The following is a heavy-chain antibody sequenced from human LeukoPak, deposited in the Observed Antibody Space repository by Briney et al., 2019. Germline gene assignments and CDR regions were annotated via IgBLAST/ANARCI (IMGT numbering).Heavy chain of an antibody. CDR2: IYYSGST. CDR1: GGSISSYY. Sequence: PSETLSLTCTVSGGSISSYYWSWIRQPPGKGLEWIGYIYYSGSTNYNPSLKSRVTISVDTSKNQFSLKLSSVTAADTAVYYCARDRSSQYCSSTSCHRGGYYYGMDVWGQGTTVTVSS. CDR3: ARDRSSQYCSSTSCHRGGYYYGMDV. D-gene: IGHD2-2*02. J-gene: IGHJ6*02. V-gene: IGHV4-59*12.